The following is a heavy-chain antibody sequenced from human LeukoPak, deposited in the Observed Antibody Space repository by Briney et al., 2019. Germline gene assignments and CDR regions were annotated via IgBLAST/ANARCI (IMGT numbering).Heavy chain of an antibody. Sequence: GGSLRLSCAASGSTFSSYGMHWVRQAPGKGLEWVAVIWYDGSNKYYADSVKGRFTISRDNSKNTLYLQMNSLRAEDTAVYYCARDLILTGYYPSYYYYGMDVWGQGTTVTVSS. J-gene: IGHJ6*02. V-gene: IGHV3-33*01. CDR1: GSTFSSYG. CDR2: IWYDGSNK. D-gene: IGHD3-9*01. CDR3: ARDLILTGYYPSYYYYGMDV.